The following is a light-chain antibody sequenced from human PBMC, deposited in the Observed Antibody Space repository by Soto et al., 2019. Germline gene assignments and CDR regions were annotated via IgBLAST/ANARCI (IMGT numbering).Light chain of an antibody. CDR2: GAS. CDR1: QSISIN. V-gene: IGKV3D-15*01. Sequence: EIVLTQSPGTLSVSPGDRVTLSCRASQSISINLAWYQHKPGQAPRLLIHGASIRATGVPARISGSGSGTEFTLTISSLQSEDFAVYYCQQFRNWPWTFGQGTKVDIK. J-gene: IGKJ1*01. CDR3: QQFRNWPWT.